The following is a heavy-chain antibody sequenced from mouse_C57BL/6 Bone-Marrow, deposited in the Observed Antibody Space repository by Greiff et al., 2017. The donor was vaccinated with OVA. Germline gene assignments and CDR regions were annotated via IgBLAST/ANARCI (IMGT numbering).Heavy chain of an antibody. CDR2: IDPETGGT. Sequence: VQLQQSGAELVRPGASVTLSCKASGYTFTDYEMHWVKQTPVHGLEWIGAIDPETGGTAYNQKFKGKAILTADKSSSTAYMERRSLTSEDSADYYCTRGYSNYYAMDYWGQGPSVTVSS. CDR3: TRGYSNYYAMDY. V-gene: IGHV1-15*01. CDR1: GYTFTDYE. D-gene: IGHD2-5*01. J-gene: IGHJ4*01.